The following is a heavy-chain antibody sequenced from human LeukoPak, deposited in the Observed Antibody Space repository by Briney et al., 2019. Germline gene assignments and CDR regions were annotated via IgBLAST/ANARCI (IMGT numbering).Heavy chain of an antibody. Sequence: EAGGSLRLSCAASGFTFSSYAMHWVRQAPGKGLEWVAVISYDGSNKYYADSVKGRFTISRDNSKNTLYLQMNSLRAEDTAVYYCARDGVVAATRSYFDYWGQGTLVTVSS. J-gene: IGHJ4*02. D-gene: IGHD2-15*01. CDR3: ARDGVVAATRSYFDY. CDR2: ISYDGSNK. V-gene: IGHV3-30*04. CDR1: GFTFSSYA.